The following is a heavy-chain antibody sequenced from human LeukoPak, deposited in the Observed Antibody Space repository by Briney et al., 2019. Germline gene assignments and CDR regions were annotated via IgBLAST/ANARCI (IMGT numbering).Heavy chain of an antibody. CDR1: GGSISSSSYY. Sequence: SETLSLTCTVSGGSISSSSYYWGWVRQPPGKGLEWIGSIYYSGSTYYNPSLKSRVTISVDTSKNQFSLKLSSVTAADTVVYYCASGGLPKNFDYWGQGTLVTVSS. V-gene: IGHV4-39*07. CDR3: ASGGLPKNFDY. J-gene: IGHJ4*02. D-gene: IGHD3-16*01. CDR2: IYYSGST.